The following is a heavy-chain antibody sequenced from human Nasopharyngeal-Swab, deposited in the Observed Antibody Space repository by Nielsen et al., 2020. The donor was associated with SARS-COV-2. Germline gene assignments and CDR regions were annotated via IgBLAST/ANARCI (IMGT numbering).Heavy chain of an antibody. Sequence: GSSLSISCAASGFTFSSYAMSWVRQAPGRVLEWVSAITGSGDATNYADSVRGRFTISRDNSKSTLYLQMNSLRAEDTAEYFCAKDGVRLNGIDVWGQGTTVTVSS. CDR2: ITGSGDAT. D-gene: IGHD3-16*01. J-gene: IGHJ6*02. CDR1: GFTFSSYA. CDR3: AKDGVRLNGIDV. V-gene: IGHV3-23*01.